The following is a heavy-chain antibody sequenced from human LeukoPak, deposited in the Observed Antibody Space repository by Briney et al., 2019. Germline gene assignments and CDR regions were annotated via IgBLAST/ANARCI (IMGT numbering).Heavy chain of an antibody. CDR2: ISSSSSYI. V-gene: IGHV3-21*01. CDR3: ARVRCSSTSCTYYFDY. CDR1: GFTFSSYS. J-gene: IGHJ4*02. D-gene: IGHD2-2*01. Sequence: GGSLRLSCAASGFTFSSYSMNWVRQAPGKGLEWVSSISSSSSYIYYADSVKGRFTISRDNAKNPLYLQMNSLRAEDTAVYYCARVRCSSTSCTYYFDYWGQGTLVTVSS.